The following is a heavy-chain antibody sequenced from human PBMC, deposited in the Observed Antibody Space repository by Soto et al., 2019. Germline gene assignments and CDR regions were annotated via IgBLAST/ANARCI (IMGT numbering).Heavy chain of an antibody. CDR2: IYDTGISGYTPST. J-gene: IGHJ4*02. Sequence: SETLSLTCTVSGGSITSSYWSWIRRPPGKGLEWIAYIYDTGISGYTPSTSYNPSLKSRLTITKDTSKNQVVLTMTNLDPVDTATYYCVHRTTVTSDDYWGRGTLVTVSS. CDR3: VHRTTVTSDDY. CDR1: GGSITSSY. V-gene: IGHV4-59*01. D-gene: IGHD4-17*01.